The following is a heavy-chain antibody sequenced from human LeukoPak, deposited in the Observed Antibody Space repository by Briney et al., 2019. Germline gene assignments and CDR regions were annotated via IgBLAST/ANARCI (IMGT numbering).Heavy chain of an antibody. J-gene: IGHJ6*02. CDR2: ISYDGSNK. D-gene: IGHD6-19*01. V-gene: IGHV3-30*18. CDR3: AKGAGIYYYYGTAV. CDR1: GFTFRSYG. Sequence: PGGSLRLSCAASGFTFRSYGMHWVRQPPGKGLEWVAVISYDGSNKYYADSVKGRFTISRDNSKNTLYLQMNSLRAEDTAVYYCAKGAGIYYYYGTAVWGQGSTVTVSS.